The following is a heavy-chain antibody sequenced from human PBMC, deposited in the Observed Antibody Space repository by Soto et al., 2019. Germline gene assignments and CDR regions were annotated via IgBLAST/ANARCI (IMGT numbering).Heavy chain of an antibody. J-gene: IGHJ4*02. CDR3: AGFCSGGRCPDH. Sequence: SETLSLTCSVSGTSISSYYLTWIRQPPGKGLEWIGFIHYSGSSNYNPSLKSRVTLSVDTSKNQFSLKLSSVTSADTAVYFCAGFCSGGRCPDHWGQGTLVTVSS. CDR1: GTSISSYY. CDR2: IHYSGSS. D-gene: IGHD2-15*01. V-gene: IGHV4-59*01.